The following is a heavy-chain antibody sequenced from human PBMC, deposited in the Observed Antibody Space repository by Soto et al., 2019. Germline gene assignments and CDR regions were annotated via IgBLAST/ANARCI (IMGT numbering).Heavy chain of an antibody. CDR3: ARGKDSSWSQPLDY. J-gene: IGHJ4*02. Sequence: SETLSLTCTVSGGSISSYYWSWIRQPPGKGLEWIGYISYSGSTNYNPSLKSRVTISVDTSKNQFSLKLSSVTAADTAVYYCARGKDSSWSQPLDYWGQGTLVTVSS. CDR1: GGSISSYY. D-gene: IGHD6-13*01. CDR2: ISYSGST. V-gene: IGHV4-59*01.